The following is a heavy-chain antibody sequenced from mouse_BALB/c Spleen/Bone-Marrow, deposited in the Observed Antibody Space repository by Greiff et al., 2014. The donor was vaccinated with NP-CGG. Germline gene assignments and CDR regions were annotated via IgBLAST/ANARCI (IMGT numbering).Heavy chain of an antibody. V-gene: IGHV1-55*01. Sequence: QVQLQQSGAELVKPGTSVKLSCKASGYNFTSYWINWVKLRPGQGLEWIGDIYPGSGSTNYNEKFKSKATLTVDTSSSTAYMQLSSLASEDSALYYCARGAWDNWDYFDYWGQGTTLTVSS. J-gene: IGHJ2*01. D-gene: IGHD4-1*01. CDR2: IYPGSGST. CDR3: ARGAWDNWDYFDY. CDR1: GYNFTSYW.